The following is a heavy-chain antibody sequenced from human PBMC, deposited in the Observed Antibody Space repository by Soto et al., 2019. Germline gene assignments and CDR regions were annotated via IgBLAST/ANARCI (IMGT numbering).Heavy chain of an antibody. V-gene: IGHV1-18*01. Sequence: QVQLVQSGAEVKKPGASVKVSCKTSGYIFNNYAISWVRQAPGQGLEWMGWMNLNNGHTKFAEKFQGRLTITTDTSTRTAYLELTNLRSDDTAVYYCARDLSSGWFDHWGQGTLVTVSS. D-gene: IGHD6-19*01. CDR2: MNLNNGHT. CDR1: GYIFNNYA. J-gene: IGHJ5*02. CDR3: ARDLSSGWFDH.